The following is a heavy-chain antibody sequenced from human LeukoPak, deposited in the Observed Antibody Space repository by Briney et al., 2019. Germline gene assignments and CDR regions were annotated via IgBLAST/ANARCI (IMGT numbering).Heavy chain of an antibody. D-gene: IGHD6-19*01. CDR2: ISGSGGST. J-gene: IGHJ4*02. V-gene: IGHV3-23*01. Sequence: GGSLRLSCAASGFTFSSYSMNWVRQAPGKGLEWVSAISGSGGSTYYADSVKGRFTISRDNSKNTVYLQMNSLRAEDTAVYYCARDSSSGWYHLYWGQGTLVTVSS. CDR3: ARDSSSGWYHLY. CDR1: GFTFSSYS.